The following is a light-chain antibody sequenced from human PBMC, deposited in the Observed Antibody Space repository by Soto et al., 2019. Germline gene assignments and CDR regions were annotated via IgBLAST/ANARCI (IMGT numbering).Light chain of an antibody. Sequence: DLQMTQSPSSVSASVGDRVTITCRASQDVSSWLGWYQQKPVQAPKLLIYAAYNLQSGVPARFSRGGAGTDCTLTISRLQPEDSATYFCQQASTFPRTVGGGTKVDIK. CDR3: QQASTFPRT. CDR2: AAY. J-gene: IGKJ4*01. V-gene: IGKV1-12*01. CDR1: QDVSSW.